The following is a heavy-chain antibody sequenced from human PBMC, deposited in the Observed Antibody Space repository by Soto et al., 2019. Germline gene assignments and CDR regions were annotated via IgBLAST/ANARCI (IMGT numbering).Heavy chain of an antibody. CDR1: GFTFSSYA. V-gene: IGHV3-30-3*01. Sequence: QVQLVESGGGVVQPGRSLRLSCAAPGFTFSSYAMHWVRQAPGKGLEWVAVISYDGSNKYYADSVKGRFTISRDNSKNTLYLQMNSLRAEDTAVYYCAREGDYYYYGMDVW. CDR3: AREGDYYYYGMDV. CDR2: ISYDGSNK. D-gene: IGHD3-16*01. J-gene: IGHJ6*01.